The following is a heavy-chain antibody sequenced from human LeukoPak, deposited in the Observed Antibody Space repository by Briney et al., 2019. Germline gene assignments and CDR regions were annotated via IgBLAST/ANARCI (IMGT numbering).Heavy chain of an antibody. Sequence: ASVKVSCKASGYTFTGYYMHWVRQAPGQGLEWMGWINPNSGGTNYAQKFQGRVTMSRDTSISTAYMELSRLRSDDTAVYYCATDLYYGSGSYPDYWGQGTLVTVSS. CDR1: GYTFTGYY. J-gene: IGHJ4*02. CDR3: ATDLYYGSGSYPDY. D-gene: IGHD3-10*01. CDR2: INPNSGGT. V-gene: IGHV1-2*02.